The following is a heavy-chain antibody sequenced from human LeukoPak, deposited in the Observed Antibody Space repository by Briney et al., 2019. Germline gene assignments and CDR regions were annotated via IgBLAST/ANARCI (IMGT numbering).Heavy chain of an antibody. D-gene: IGHD3-22*01. Sequence: PGGSLRLSCAASGFTFSSYAMSWVRQAPGKGLEWVSAISGSGGSTYYADSMKGRFTISRDNSKNTLYLQMNSLRAEDTAVYYCAKEYTMIVVVITLDAFDIWGQGTMVTVSS. CDR3: AKEYTMIVVVITLDAFDI. CDR1: GFTFSSYA. J-gene: IGHJ3*02. V-gene: IGHV3-23*01. CDR2: ISGSGGST.